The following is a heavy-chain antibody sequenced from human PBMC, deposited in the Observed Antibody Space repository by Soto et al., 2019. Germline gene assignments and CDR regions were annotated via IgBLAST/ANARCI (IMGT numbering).Heavy chain of an antibody. J-gene: IGHJ4*02. D-gene: IGHD7-27*01. CDR1: GFTFSSYG. CDR3: AKGAPNWGSSDY. CDR2: IWYDGSNN. V-gene: IGHV3-33*06. Sequence: GGSLRLSCAASGFTFSSYGMHWVRQAPGKGLEWVAVIWYDGSNNYYADSVKGRITISRDNSKNTLYLQMNSLRAEDTAVYYCAKGAPNWGSSDYWGQGTLVTVSS.